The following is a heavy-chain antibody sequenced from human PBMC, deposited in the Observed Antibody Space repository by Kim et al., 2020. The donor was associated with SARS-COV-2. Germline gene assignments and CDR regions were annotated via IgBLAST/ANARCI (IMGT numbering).Heavy chain of an antibody. CDR2: ISGDGGST. D-gene: IGHD3-9*01. Sequence: GGSLRLSCAASGFTFDDYAMHWVRQASGKGLEWVSLISGDGGSTFYADSVKGRFTISRDNSKNSLYLQMNSLRTEDTALYYCAKGTIRYFDETPYGMDVWGQGTTVTVSS. CDR3: AKGTIRYFDETPYGMDV. CDR1: GFTFDDYA. V-gene: IGHV3-43*02. J-gene: IGHJ6*02.